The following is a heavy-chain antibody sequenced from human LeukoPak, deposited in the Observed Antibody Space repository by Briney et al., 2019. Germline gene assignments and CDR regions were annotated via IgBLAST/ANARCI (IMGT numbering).Heavy chain of an antibody. J-gene: IGHJ4*02. D-gene: IGHD6-13*01. Sequence: SETLSLTCAVSGGSIENNHWAWIRLPAGNGLEWIGRLHVSGNTNFNPSLKSRVTISVDTSKNQFSLKMTSMTAADTAVYFCARDPLKSSFDSWGQGILVTVAP. CDR1: GGSIENNH. CDR3: ARDPLKSSFDS. CDR2: LHVSGNT. V-gene: IGHV4-4*07.